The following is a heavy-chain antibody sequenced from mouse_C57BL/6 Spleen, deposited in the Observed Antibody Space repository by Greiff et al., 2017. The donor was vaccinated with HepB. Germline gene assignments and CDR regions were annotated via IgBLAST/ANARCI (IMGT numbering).Heavy chain of an antibody. V-gene: IGHV1-62-2*01. CDR1: GYTFTEYT. D-gene: IGHD1-1*01. CDR3: ARHERPSFITTAWYFDV. CDR2: FYPGSGSI. Sequence: VQLQESGAELVKPGASVKLSCKASGYTFTEYTIHWVKQRSGQGLEWIGWFYPGSGSIKYNEKFKDKATLTADKSSSTVYMELSRLTSEDSAVYFCARHERPSFITTAWYFDVWGTGTTVTVSS. J-gene: IGHJ1*03.